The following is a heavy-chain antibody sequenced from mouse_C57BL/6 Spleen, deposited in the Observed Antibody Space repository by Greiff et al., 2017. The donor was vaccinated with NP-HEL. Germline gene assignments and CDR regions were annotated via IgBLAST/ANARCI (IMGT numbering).Heavy chain of an antibody. V-gene: IGHV1-55*01. CDR1: GYTFTSYW. CDR3: ARERGYSNGYYFDY. CDR2: IYPGSGST. J-gene: IGHJ2*01. Sequence: QVQLQQPGAELVKPGASVKMSCKASGYTFTSYWITWVKQRPGQGLEWIGDIYPGSGSTNYNEKFKSKATLTVDTSSSTAYMQLSSLTSEDSAVYYCARERGYSNGYYFDYWGQGTTLTVSS. D-gene: IGHD2-5*01.